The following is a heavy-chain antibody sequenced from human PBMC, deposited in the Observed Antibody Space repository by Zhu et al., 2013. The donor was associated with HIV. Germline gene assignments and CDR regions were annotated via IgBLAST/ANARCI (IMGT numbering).Heavy chain of an antibody. Sequence: QVQLQESGPGLVKSSETLSVTCAVSGYSITSGYFWGWFRQPPGKGLEWIGTIDRSGSTSYSPSFRSRVTMSVDTSSNQFSLRLRSVTAADTAVYYCAREGYYDFWSPSARCGMDVWGQGTTVTVFS. J-gene: IGHJ6*02. V-gene: IGHV4-38-2*02. D-gene: IGHD3-3*01. CDR1: GYSITSGYF. CDR3: AREGYYDFWSPSARCGMDV. CDR2: IDRSGST.